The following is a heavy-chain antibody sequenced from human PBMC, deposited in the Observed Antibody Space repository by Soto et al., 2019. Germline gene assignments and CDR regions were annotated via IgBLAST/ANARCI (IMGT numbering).Heavy chain of an antibody. CDR3: VKYTVTEDLGEH. D-gene: IGHD4-17*01. J-gene: IGHJ4*02. V-gene: IGHV3-23*01. CDR2: ASRSGAYT. Sequence: EVQLLESGGGLVQPGGSLRLSCSSSGFIFGSYAMAWVRQPPGKGLEWVSGASRSGAYTFYAPSVRGRFSISRDNSRDTLWLQMDSLRVEDTAFYFGVKYTVTEDLGEHWGQGPLVTVSS. CDR1: GFIFGSYA.